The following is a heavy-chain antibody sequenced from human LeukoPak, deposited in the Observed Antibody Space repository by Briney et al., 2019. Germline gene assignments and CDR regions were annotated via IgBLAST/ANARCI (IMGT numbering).Heavy chain of an antibody. Sequence: GGSLRLSCAASGFTFSSYGMHWVRQAPGKGLEWVAVISYDGSNKYYADSVEGRFTISRDNSKNTLYLQMNSLRAEDTAVYYCASQGAAIQLWSFYDYWGQGTLVTVSS. D-gene: IGHD5-18*01. V-gene: IGHV3-30*03. CDR3: ASQGAAIQLWSFYDY. CDR1: GFTFSSYG. CDR2: ISYDGSNK. J-gene: IGHJ4*02.